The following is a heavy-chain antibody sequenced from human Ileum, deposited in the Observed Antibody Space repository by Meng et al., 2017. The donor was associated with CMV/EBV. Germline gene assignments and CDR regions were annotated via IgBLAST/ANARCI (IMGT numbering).Heavy chain of an antibody. CDR3: GRGDPDY. CDR2: IKPDGIDR. J-gene: IGHJ4*02. V-gene: IGHV3-7*01. CDR1: GFTFSVYW. Sequence: GESLKISCAASGFTFSVYWMNWARQAPGKGLEWVANIKPDGIDRYYVDSVKGRFTISRDNAKNSVYLQMNSLTAEDTAMYYCGRGDPDYWGQGALVTVSS.